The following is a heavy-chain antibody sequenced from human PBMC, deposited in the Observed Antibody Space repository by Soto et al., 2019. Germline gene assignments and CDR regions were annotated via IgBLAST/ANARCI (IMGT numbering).Heavy chain of an antibody. V-gene: IGHV3-15*01. CDR2: IKSKTDGETS. CDR3: TVLGTGTLRY. D-gene: IGHD1-7*01. CDR1: GFTFSTAW. Sequence: CAASGFTFSTAWMSWVRQAPGKGLEWVGRIKSKTDGETSDYAAPVKGRFTISRDDSKNMLFLQMNSLKTEDTAVYYCTVLGTGTLRYWGQGSLVTVSS. J-gene: IGHJ4*02.